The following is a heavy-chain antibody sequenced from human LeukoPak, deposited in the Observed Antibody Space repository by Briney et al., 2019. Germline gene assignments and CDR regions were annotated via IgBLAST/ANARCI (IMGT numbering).Heavy chain of an antibody. CDR1: GGSFSGYY. Sequence: SETLSLTCAVYGGSFSGYYWSWIRQPPGKGLEWVGEINHSGSTNYNPSLKSRVTISVDTSKNQFSLKLSSVTAADTAVYYCARVNDAFDIWGQGTMVTVSS. J-gene: IGHJ3*02. CDR2: INHSGST. CDR3: ARVNDAFDI. V-gene: IGHV4-34*01.